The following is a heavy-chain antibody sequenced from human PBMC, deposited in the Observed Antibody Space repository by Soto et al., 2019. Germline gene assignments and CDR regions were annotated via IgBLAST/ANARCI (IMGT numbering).Heavy chain of an antibody. CDR1: GASISSSHY. V-gene: IGHV4-4*02. Sequence: PSETLSLTCTVSGASISSSHYWTWVRQPPGKGLEWIGEIYHTGNTNYNPSLKSRVTLSLDKSKNQCSLRLDSVTAADTAVFYCARYPMDDYYRCMDVWGQGTMVTVSS. J-gene: IGHJ6*02. CDR3: ARYPMDDYYRCMDV. CDR2: IYHTGNT.